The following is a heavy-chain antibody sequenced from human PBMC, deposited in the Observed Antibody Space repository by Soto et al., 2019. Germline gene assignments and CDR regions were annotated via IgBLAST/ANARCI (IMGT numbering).Heavy chain of an antibody. CDR1: GGTFSSYA. Sequence: QVQLVQSGAEVKKPGSSVKVSCKASGGTFSSYAISWVRQAPGQGLEWMGGIIPIFGTADYAQKFHGRVTITADASTSTAYVELSSLTSEDTAGYYCAKTPENYYYGMDDWGQGTTVTVSS. J-gene: IGHJ6*02. V-gene: IGHV1-69*12. CDR3: AKTPENYYYGMDD. CDR2: IIPIFGTA.